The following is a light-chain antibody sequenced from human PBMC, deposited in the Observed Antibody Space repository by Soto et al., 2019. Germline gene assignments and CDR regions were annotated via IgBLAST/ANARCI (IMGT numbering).Light chain of an antibody. CDR1: QSVSRN. V-gene: IGKV3-15*01. CDR3: QQYNSWPSIT. J-gene: IGKJ5*01. CDR2: AAS. Sequence: DIVMTQSPANRAVSQVERATLSCIASQSVSRNLAWYQQKPGQAPRLLINAASTRATGIPARFSGSGSGTDFTLTISSLQSEDFAVYYCQQYNSWPSITCGKGPRRAIK.